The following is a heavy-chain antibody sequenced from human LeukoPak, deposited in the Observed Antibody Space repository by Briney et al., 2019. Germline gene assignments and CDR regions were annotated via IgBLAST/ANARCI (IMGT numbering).Heavy chain of an antibody. CDR1: GYTFTSYG. CDR3: TRDLPYSSSWESIDY. V-gene: IGHV1-18*01. J-gene: IGHJ4*02. CDR2: ISAYNGNT. D-gene: IGHD6-13*01. Sequence: EASVKVSCKASGYTFTSYGTNWVRQAPGQGLEWMGWISAYNGNTNYAQKLQGRVTMTTDTSTSTAYMELRSLRSDDTAVYYCTRDLPYSSSWESIDYWGQGTLVTVSS.